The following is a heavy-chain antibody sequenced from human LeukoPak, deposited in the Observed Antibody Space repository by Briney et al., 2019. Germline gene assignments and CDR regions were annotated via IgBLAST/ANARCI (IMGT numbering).Heavy chain of an antibody. CDR1: GGSISSGSYY. J-gene: IGHJ6*03. D-gene: IGHD1-26*01. CDR3: ARDRSGSYSPYYYYYVDV. Sequence: KPSQTLSLTCTVSGGSISSGSYYWSWIRQPAGKGLEWIGRIYTSGSTNYNPSLKSRVTISVDTSKNQFSLKLSSVTAADTAVYYCARDRSGSYSPYYYYYVDVWGKGTTVTVSS. V-gene: IGHV4-61*02. CDR2: IYTSGST.